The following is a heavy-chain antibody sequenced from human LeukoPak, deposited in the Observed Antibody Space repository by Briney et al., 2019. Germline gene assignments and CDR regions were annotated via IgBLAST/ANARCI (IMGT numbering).Heavy chain of an antibody. J-gene: IGHJ6*03. CDR1: GGAINSGSYY. V-gene: IGHV4-61*02. D-gene: IGHD6-13*01. CDR2: IYTSGTT. CDR3: ARAGYREINYAYAGGFYYMDV. Sequence: PSQTLSLTCTVSGGAINSGSYYWSWIRQSAGKGLEWIGRIYTSGTTNSNPSLKSRVTISVDTSKNQFSLKLSSVTAADTAVYYCARAGYREINYAYAGGFYYMDVWGKGTTVTVSS.